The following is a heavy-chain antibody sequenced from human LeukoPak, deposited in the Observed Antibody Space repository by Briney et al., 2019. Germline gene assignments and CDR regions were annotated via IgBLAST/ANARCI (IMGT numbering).Heavy chain of an antibody. CDR3: ASSMHQALFDY. J-gene: IGHJ4*02. D-gene: IGHD2/OR15-2a*01. CDR2: INPSGGST. V-gene: IGHV1-46*01. Sequence: GASVKVSCKASGYTFTSYYIHWVRQAPGQGLEWMGIINPSGGSTNYAQKFQGRVTMTRDMSTSTVYMELSSLRSEDTAVYYCASSMHQALFDYWGQGTLVTVSS. CDR1: GYTFTSYY.